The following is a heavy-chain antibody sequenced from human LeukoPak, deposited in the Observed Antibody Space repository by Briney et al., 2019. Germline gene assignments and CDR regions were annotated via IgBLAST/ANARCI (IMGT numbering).Heavy chain of an antibody. CDR3: ATYNLAASREFDY. Sequence: PGGSLRLSCAASGFTFSHYWMTWVRQAPGKGLEWVANIKHDGTEKYHADSVKGRLTISRDNAKNSLYLQMTSLRAEDTAVYYCATYNLAASREFDYWGQGTLVTVSS. J-gene: IGHJ4*02. D-gene: IGHD1-20*01. CDR2: IKHDGTEK. CDR1: GFTFSHYW. V-gene: IGHV3-7*01.